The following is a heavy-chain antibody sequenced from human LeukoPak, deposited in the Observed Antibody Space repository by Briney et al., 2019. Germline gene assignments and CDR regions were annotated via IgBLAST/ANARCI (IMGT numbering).Heavy chain of an antibody. Sequence: PGGSLRLSCAASGFTFSSYWMSWVRQAPGKGLEWVANIKQDGSEKYYVDSVKGGFTFSRDNDKNSLYRQKNSLRAEDTAVYYCARDRVAATYYWGQGTVVTVSS. J-gene: IGHJ4*02. CDR3: ARDRVAATYY. CDR1: GFTFSSYW. V-gene: IGHV3-7*01. CDR2: IKQDGSEK. D-gene: IGHD6-19*01.